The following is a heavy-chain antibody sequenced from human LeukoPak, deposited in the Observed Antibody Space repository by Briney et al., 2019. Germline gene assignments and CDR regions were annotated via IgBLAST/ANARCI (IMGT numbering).Heavy chain of an antibody. CDR2: ISGSGGST. D-gene: IGHD3-22*01. Sequence: GGSLRLSCAASGFTFSSYAMSWVRQAPGKGLEWVSAISGSGGSTYCADSVKGRFTISRDNAKNTLYLQMNSLRAEDTAVYYCARDQWPYYYDSTAKSEWGQGTLVTVSS. V-gene: IGHV3-23*01. CDR1: GFTFSSYA. J-gene: IGHJ4*02. CDR3: ARDQWPYYYDSTAKSE.